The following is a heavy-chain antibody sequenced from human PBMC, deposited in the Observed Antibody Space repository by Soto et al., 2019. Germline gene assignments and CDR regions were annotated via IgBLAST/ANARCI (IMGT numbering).Heavy chain of an antibody. Sequence: GGSLRLSCAASGFTFSSYAMSWVRQAPGKGLEWVSAISGNGGSTYYADSVKGRFTISRDNSKNTLYLQMNSLRAEDTAVYYCAKAGSGWYLNWFDPWGQGTLVTAPQ. CDR2: ISGNGGST. D-gene: IGHD6-19*01. CDR3: AKAGSGWYLNWFDP. V-gene: IGHV3-23*01. CDR1: GFTFSSYA. J-gene: IGHJ5*02.